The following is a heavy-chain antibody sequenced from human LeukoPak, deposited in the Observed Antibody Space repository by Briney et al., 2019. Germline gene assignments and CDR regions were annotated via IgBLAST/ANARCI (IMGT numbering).Heavy chain of an antibody. Sequence: GGSLRLSCAASGFTFSNYAMSWVRQAPGKGLEWVSGISGSGGSTYYTDSVKGRFTISRDNSRNTLYLQMNSLRAEDTAVYYCASQWLLLHVDYWGQGILVTVSS. CDR3: ASQWLLLHVDY. V-gene: IGHV3-23*01. J-gene: IGHJ4*02. D-gene: IGHD6-19*01. CDR2: ISGSGGST. CDR1: GFTFSNYA.